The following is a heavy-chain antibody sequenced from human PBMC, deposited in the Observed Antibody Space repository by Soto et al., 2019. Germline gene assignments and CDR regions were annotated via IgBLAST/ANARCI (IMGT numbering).Heavy chain of an antibody. CDR2: INPSGGST. CDR3: ARVMYRNRFVEGGDIVVVPAAMIAGYNY. V-gene: IGHV1-46*03. CDR1: GYTFTSYY. D-gene: IGHD2-2*01. J-gene: IGHJ4*02. Sequence: GVSVKVSCKASGYTFTSYYMHWVRHAPGQGLEWMGIINPSGGSTSYAQKFQGRVTMTRDTSTSTVYMELSSLRSEDTAVYYCARVMYRNRFVEGGDIVVVPAAMIAGYNYWGQGTLVTVSS.